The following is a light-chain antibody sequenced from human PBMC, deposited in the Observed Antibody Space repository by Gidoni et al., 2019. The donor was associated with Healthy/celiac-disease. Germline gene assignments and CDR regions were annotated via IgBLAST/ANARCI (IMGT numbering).Light chain of an antibody. J-gene: IGLJ2*01. Sequence: SALTPPSSVSGSPGHPITITCTGTSIDVGSYNLVSWYQQHPGKAPKLMIYEVSKRPSGVSNRFSGSKSGNTASLTISGLQAEDEADYYCCSYAGSSTFVVFGGGTKLTVL. CDR3: CSYAGSSTFVV. CDR2: EVS. CDR1: SIDVGSYNL. V-gene: IGLV2-23*02.